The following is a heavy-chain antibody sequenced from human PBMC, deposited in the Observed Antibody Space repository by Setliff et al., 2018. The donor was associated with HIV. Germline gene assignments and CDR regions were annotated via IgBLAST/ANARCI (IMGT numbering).Heavy chain of an antibody. CDR1: GCNFPIYW. CDR2: IYPGDSDT. J-gene: IGHJ4*02. Sequence: PGESLKLSCKGSGCNFPIYWIGWVRQMPGKGLEGMGIIYPGDSDTSYSPSFQGQVTISANKSISTAYLQWSSLKASDTAKYYCVTYYIVGLDWGQGTLVTVTS. V-gene: IGHV5-51*01. D-gene: IGHD2-15*01. CDR3: VTYYIVGLD.